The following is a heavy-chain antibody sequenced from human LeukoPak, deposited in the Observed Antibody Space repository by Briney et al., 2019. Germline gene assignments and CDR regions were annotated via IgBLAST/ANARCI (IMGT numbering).Heavy chain of an antibody. D-gene: IGHD2-21*02. V-gene: IGHV3-23*01. CDR1: GFTFSSYA. Sequence: GGSLRLSCAASGFTFSSYAMSWVRQAPGKGLEWVSVISGSGGSTYYADSVKGRFTISRDNSKNTLYLQMNSLRAEDTAVYYCAKAGDCGGDCYVVYFQHWGQGTLVTASS. J-gene: IGHJ1*01. CDR2: ISGSGGST. CDR3: AKAGDCGGDCYVVYFQH.